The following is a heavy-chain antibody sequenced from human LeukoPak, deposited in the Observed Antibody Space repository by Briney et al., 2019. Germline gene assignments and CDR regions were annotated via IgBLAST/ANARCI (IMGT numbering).Heavy chain of an antibody. CDR1: GGSISSSNW. CDR2: IYHSGST. J-gene: IGHJ5*02. D-gene: IGHD3-10*01. CDR3: AREAPRRITMVRGVPNWFDP. V-gene: IGHV4-4*02. Sequence: PSGTLSLTCAVSGGSISSSNWWSWVRQPPGKGLEWIGEIYHSGSTNYNPSLKSRVTISVDKSKNQFSLKLSSVTAADTAVYYCAREAPRRITMVRGVPNWFDPWGQGTLVTVSS.